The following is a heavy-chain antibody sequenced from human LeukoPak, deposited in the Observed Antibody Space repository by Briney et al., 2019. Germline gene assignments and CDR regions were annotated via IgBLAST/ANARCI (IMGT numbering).Heavy chain of an antibody. CDR3: AKGRRFLSLTLVRGGPDY. CDR1: GYSISSGYH. Sequence: SQTLSLACTVSGYSISSGYHWGWIRQPPGRGLEGIGSIYHSGSTYYNPSLKSRVTISVDTSKNQFSLRLSSVTAADTAVYYCAKGRRFLSLTLVRGGPDYWGQGTLVTVSS. D-gene: IGHD3-10*01. CDR2: IYHSGST. J-gene: IGHJ4*02. V-gene: IGHV4-38-2*02.